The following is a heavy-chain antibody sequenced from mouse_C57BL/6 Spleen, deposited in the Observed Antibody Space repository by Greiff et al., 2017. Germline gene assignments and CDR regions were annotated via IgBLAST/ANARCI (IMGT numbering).Heavy chain of an antibody. CDR3: ALGNSGYWYFDV. V-gene: IGHV1-47*01. CDR1: GYTFTTYP. D-gene: IGHD3-2*02. J-gene: IGHJ1*03. Sequence: VHLVESGAELVKPGASVKMSCKASGYTFTTYPIEWMKQNHGKSLEWIGNFHPYNDDTKYNEKFKGKATLTVEKSSSTVYLGLSRLTSDDSAGYYCALGNSGYWYFDVWGTGTTVTVSS. CDR2: FHPYNDDT.